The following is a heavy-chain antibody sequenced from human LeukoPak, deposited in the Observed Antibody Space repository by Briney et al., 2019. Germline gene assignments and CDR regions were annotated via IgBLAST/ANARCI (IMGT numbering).Heavy chain of an antibody. CDR1: SDSISDYL. CDR2: ISYSGAT. D-gene: IGHD2/OR15-2a*01. Sequence: PSETLSLTCSFPSDSISDYLWSWIRQSPRKGLEWIAYISYSGATNYDSSLKSRVTISIDTSRNQFSLKLRSVTAADTAVYYCARTTYPTSRDWPYFDYWSPGTLVTVSS. V-gene: IGHV4-59*08. CDR3: ARTTYPTSRDWPYFDY. J-gene: IGHJ4*01.